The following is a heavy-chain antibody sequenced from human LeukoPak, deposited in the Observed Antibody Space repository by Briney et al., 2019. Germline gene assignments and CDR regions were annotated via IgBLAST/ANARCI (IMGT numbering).Heavy chain of an antibody. D-gene: IGHD2-2*01. CDR3: AKARNVYCSSTSCYPYFDY. J-gene: IGHJ4*02. CDR1: GFTFSSYA. CDR2: ISGSGGST. V-gene: IGHV3-23*01. Sequence: GGSLRLSCPASGFTFSSYAMSWVRQAPGKGLEWVSAISGSGGSTYYADSVKGRFTISRDNSKNTLYLQMNSLRAEDTAVYYCAKARNVYCSSTSCYPYFDYWGQGTLVTVSS.